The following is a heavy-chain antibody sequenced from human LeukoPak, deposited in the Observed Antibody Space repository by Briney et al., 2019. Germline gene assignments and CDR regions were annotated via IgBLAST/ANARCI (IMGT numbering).Heavy chain of an antibody. CDR1: GDSVSSNSAA. CDR2: TYDRSKWYN. V-gene: IGHV6-1*01. D-gene: IGHD2-15*01. CDR3: AREGVGECSGGSCYDY. Sequence: SQTLSLTCAISGDSVSSNSAAWNWIRQSPSRGLEWLGRTYDRSKWYNDYAVSVKSRITINPDTSKNQFSLQLNSVTPEDTAVYYCAREGVGECSGGSCYDYWGQGTLVTVSS. J-gene: IGHJ4*02.